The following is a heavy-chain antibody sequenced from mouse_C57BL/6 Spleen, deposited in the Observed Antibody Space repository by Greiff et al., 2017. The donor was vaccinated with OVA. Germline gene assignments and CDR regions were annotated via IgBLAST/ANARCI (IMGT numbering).Heavy chain of an antibody. CDR3: ARHPTAQASAWFAY. Sequence: VHVKQSVAELVRPGASVKLSCTASGFNIKNTYMHWVKQRPEQGLEWIGRIDPANGNTKYAPKFQGKATITADTSSNTAYLQLSSLTSEDTAIYYCARHPTAQASAWFAYWGQGTLVTVSA. V-gene: IGHV14-3*01. CDR2: IDPANGNT. D-gene: IGHD3-2*02. CDR1: GFNIKNTY. J-gene: IGHJ3*01.